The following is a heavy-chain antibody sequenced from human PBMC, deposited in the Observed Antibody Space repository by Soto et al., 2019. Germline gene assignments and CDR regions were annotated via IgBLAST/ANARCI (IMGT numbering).Heavy chain of an antibody. D-gene: IGHD2-2*01. Sequence: SVKVSCKGFGYSFMKYGINWVRQAPGQGLEWVGWISPYSGYTHSAQKFHGRLTLTTDTAASTAYMELRILRSADTALYYCAREASVLIPAAQPSRFDSWGQGTRVTVSS. CDR3: AREASVLIPAAQPSRFDS. V-gene: IGHV1-18*01. J-gene: IGHJ4*02. CDR1: GYSFMKYG. CDR2: ISPYSGYT.